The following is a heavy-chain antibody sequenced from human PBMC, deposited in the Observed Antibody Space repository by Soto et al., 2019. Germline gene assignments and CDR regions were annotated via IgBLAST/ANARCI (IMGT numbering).Heavy chain of an antibody. CDR1: GFTFSSYE. J-gene: IGHJ6*02. V-gene: IGHV3-48*03. Sequence: GGSLRLSCAASGFTFSSYEMNWVRQAPGKGLEWVSYISGGGDTTYYADSVKGRFTISRDNAKNSLYLQMTSLRAEDTAVYYCARVPRAEAHYYYGMDVWGQGTTVTVSS. CDR3: ARVPRAEAHYYYGMDV. CDR2: ISGGGDTT.